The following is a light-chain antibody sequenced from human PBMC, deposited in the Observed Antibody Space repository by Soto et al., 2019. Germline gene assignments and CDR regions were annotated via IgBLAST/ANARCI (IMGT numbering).Light chain of an antibody. Sequence: DIQLTQSPSFLSASVGDRVTITCRASQDINTYLAWYQQKPGKAPKLLIFAASTLQNGVPSRFSGSGSGTEFTVTITSLQPEDFATYYCQQRKIDPSTFGQGPRLEI. V-gene: IGKV1-9*01. CDR2: AAS. CDR1: QDINTY. CDR3: QQRKIDPST. J-gene: IGKJ5*01.